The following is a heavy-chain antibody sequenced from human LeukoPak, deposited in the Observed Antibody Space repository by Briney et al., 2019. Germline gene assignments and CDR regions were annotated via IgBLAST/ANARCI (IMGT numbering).Heavy chain of an antibody. Sequence: TGGSLRLSCAASGFNFSSYSMNWVRQAPGKGLEWVSSISSSSSFRYYADSVKGRFTISRDNAKNSLYLQMNSLRAEDAAVYYCARESSGYFYWGQGTLVTVSS. CDR3: ARESSGYFY. CDR2: ISSSSSFR. D-gene: IGHD3-22*01. V-gene: IGHV3-21*01. CDR1: GFNFSSYS. J-gene: IGHJ4*02.